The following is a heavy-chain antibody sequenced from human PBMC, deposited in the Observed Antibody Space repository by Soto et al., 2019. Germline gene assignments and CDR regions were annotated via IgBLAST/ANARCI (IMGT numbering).Heavy chain of an antibody. Sequence: SVKVSFKASAYAFTSDYMHWVRQAPGQGLEWMGIINPSGGSTSYAQKFQGRVTMTRDTSTSTVYMELSSLRSEDTAVYYCTRVDYGGNSGSPYFDYWGQGTLVTVSS. CDR2: INPSGGST. D-gene: IGHD4-17*01. CDR3: TRVDYGGNSGSPYFDY. CDR1: AYAFTSDY. V-gene: IGHV1-46*01. J-gene: IGHJ4*02.